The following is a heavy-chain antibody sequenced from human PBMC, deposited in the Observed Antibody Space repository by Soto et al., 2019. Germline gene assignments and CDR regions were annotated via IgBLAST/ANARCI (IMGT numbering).Heavy chain of an antibody. J-gene: IGHJ4*02. CDR3: AKRNYYDSSGYYYFDY. CDR1: GFTFSSYA. Sequence: GGSLRLSCAASGFTFSSYAMSWVRQAPGKGLEWVSAISGSGGSTYYADSVKGRFTISRDNSKNTLYLQMNSLRAEDTAVYYCAKRNYYDSSGYYYFDYWGQGTLVTVSS. V-gene: IGHV3-23*01. CDR2: ISGSGGST. D-gene: IGHD3-22*01.